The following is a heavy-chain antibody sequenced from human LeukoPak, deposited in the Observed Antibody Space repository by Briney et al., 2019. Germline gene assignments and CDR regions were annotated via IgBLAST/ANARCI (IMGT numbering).Heavy chain of an antibody. D-gene: IGHD6-19*01. Sequence: SETLSLTCTVSGGSISSSGYSWGWIRQSPGKGLEWIGNIFYSGSTYYNPSLKSRLTISVDTSKNQFSLKLSSVTAADTAVYYCARQRSSGWYFDYWGQGTLVTVSS. CDR3: ARQRSSGWYFDY. V-gene: IGHV4-39*01. CDR1: GGSISSSGYS. CDR2: IFYSGST. J-gene: IGHJ4*02.